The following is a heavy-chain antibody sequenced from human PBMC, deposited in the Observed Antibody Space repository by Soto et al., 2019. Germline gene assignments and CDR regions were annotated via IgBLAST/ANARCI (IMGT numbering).Heavy chain of an antibody. CDR1: GFTFSSYA. CDR2: ISYDGSNK. Sequence: QVQLVESGGGVIQPGRSLRLSCAASGFTFSSYAMHWVRQAPGKGLEWVAVISYDGSNKYYADSVKGRFTISRDNSKNTLYLQMNSLTAEDTAVYYCARDRNTYNWFDPWGQGTLVTVSS. V-gene: IGHV3-30-3*01. CDR3: ARDRNTYNWFDP. J-gene: IGHJ5*02.